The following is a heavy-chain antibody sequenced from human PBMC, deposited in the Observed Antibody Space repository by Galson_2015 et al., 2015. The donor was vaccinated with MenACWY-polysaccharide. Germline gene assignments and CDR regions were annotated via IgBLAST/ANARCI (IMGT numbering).Heavy chain of an antibody. D-gene: IGHD2-15*01. CDR3: ARPSSGGSYYND. CDR1: GFSFSTYW. CDR2: INQGGTEE. J-gene: IGHJ4*02. Sequence: SLRLSCAASGFSFSTYWMSWVRQAPGKGLEWVANINQGGTEERYADSVKGRFTISRDNAQNSVYLQMNGLRAEDTAVYYCARPSSGGSYYNDWGQGTLVTVSS. V-gene: IGHV3-7*01.